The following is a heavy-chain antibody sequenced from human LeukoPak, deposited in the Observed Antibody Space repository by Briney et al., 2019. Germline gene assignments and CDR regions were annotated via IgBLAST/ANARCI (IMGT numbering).Heavy chain of an antibody. Sequence: SETLSLTCAVYGGSFSGYYWSWIRQPPGKGLEWIGEINHSGSTNYNPSLKSRVTISVDTSKNQFSLKLSSVTAADTAVYYCARGRTIWFGELLPLFGVDYWGQGTLVTVSS. CDR1: GGSFSGYY. J-gene: IGHJ4*02. V-gene: IGHV4-34*01. CDR3: ARGRTIWFGELLPLFGVDY. D-gene: IGHD3-10*01. CDR2: INHSGST.